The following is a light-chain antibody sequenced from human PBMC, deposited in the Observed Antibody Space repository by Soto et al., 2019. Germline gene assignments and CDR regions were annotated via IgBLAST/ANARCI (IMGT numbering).Light chain of an antibody. V-gene: IGLV3-21*02. CDR1: EIGYKP. J-gene: IGLJ1*01. CDR2: DDS. CDR3: QVWDNTHDHVFV. Sequence: SYELTQPPSVSVAPGQTARITCGREEIGYKPVHWYQQKPGQAPVLVVSDDSNRPSGIPERFSGSNSADTATLTISGVEAGDEADYYCQVWDNTHDHVFVFGPGTKLTVL.